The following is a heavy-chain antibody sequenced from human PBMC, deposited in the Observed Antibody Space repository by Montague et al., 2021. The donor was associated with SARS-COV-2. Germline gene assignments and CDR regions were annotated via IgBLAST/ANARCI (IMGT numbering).Heavy chain of an antibody. Sequence: SETLSLTCGVSGGSINSYYWSWIRQPAGKGLEWIGRIYTSGRTNHSPSLKSRVTISVDTSKNQFSLKLSSVTAADTAMYYCARVRYYGSGTSLGMDVWGQGTTVTVSS. D-gene: IGHD3-10*01. CDR3: ARVRYYGSGTSLGMDV. J-gene: IGHJ6*02. CDR2: IYTSGRT. V-gene: IGHV4-4*07. CDR1: GGSINSYY.